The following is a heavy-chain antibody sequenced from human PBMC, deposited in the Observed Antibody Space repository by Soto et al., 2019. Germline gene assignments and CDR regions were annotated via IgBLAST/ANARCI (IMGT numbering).Heavy chain of an antibody. CDR3: ARMHYAFDY. V-gene: IGHV3-30-3*01. CDR2: ISYDGSNK. D-gene: IGHD4-17*01. CDR1: GFTFSSYA. Sequence: PGGSLRLSCAASGFTFSSYAMHWVRQAPGKGLEWVAVISYDGSNKYYADSVKGRFTISRDNSKNTLYLQMNSLRAEDTAVYYCARMHYAFDYWGQGTLVTVSS. J-gene: IGHJ4*02.